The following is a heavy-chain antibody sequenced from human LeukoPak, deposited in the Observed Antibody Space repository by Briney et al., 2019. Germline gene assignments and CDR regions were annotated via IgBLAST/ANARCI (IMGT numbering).Heavy chain of an antibody. CDR1: GALFSSGSYY. CDR3: ARSIAAANHYYYCMDV. V-gene: IGHV4-61*10. Sequence: SETLSLTCTVSGALFSSGSYYWSWIRQPAGKGLEWIGYIYYSGSTNYNPSLKSRVTISVDTSKNQFSLKLSSVTAADTAVYYCARSIAAANHYYYCMDVWGKGTTVTVSS. D-gene: IGHD6-13*01. J-gene: IGHJ6*03. CDR2: IYYSGST.